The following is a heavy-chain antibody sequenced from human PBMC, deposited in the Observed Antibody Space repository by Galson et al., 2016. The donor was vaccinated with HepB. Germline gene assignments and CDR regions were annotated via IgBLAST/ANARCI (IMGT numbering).Heavy chain of an antibody. CDR2: KAYDGTYE. Sequence: SLRLSCAASGFSFSRYWMSWVRQAPGKGLEWVALKAYDGTYEYYADSVKGRFTISRDNSKSMLYMHMNSLRPEDTAVYYCAKDGLMAANTEPSFDFWGQGTLVTVSS. CDR1: GFSFSRYW. J-gene: IGHJ4*02. V-gene: IGHV3-30*18. CDR3: AKDGLMAANTEPSFDF. D-gene: IGHD2-8*01.